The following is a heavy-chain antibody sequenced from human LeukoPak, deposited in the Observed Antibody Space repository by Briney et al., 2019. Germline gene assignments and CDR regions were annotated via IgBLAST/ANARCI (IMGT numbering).Heavy chain of an antibody. J-gene: IGHJ6*03. D-gene: IGHD1-26*01. V-gene: IGHV4-4*07. CDR3: ARGRDSGRYLSSYYYYYMDV. CDR1: GGSISSYY. CDR2: IYTSGST. Sequence: SETLSLTCTVSGGSISSYYWSWIRQPAGKGLEWIGRIYTSGSTNYNPSLKSRVTMSVDTSKNQSSLKLSSVTAADTAVYYCARGRDSGRYLSSYYYYYMDVWGKGTTVTVSS.